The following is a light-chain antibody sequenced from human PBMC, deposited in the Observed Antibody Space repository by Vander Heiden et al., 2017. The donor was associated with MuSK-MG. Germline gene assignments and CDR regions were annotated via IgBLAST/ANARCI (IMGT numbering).Light chain of an antibody. V-gene: IGLV2-23*01. CDR1: SSDVGSNNL. J-gene: IGLJ2*01. Sequence: QPALTQPPSVSGSPGQSVTISCTGTSSDVGSNNLVSWYQHHPGNAPKLIIYEGTKRPSDISNRFSGSKSGNAASLTISGLQADDEADYYCCSYSMINTIVFGGGTRMTVL. CDR2: EGT. CDR3: CSYSMINTIV.